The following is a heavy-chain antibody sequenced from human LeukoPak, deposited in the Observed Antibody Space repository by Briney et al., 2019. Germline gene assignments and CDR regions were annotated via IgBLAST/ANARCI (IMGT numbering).Heavy chain of an antibody. Sequence: ASVKVSCKASGYTFTSYYMHWVRPAPGQGLEWMGWINPNSGGTNYAQKFQGRVTMTRDTSISTAYMELRRLRSDDTAVYYCARAEGAAAGGDYFDYWGQGTLVTVSS. CDR1: GYTFTSYY. CDR3: ARAEGAAAGGDYFDY. V-gene: IGHV1-2*02. J-gene: IGHJ4*02. CDR2: INPNSGGT. D-gene: IGHD6-13*01.